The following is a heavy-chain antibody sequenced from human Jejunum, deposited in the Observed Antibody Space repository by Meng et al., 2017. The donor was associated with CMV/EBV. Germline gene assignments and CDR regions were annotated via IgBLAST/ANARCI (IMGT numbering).Heavy chain of an antibody. V-gene: IGHV3-7*01. J-gene: IGHJ4*02. CDR3: AEGIASRL. CDR1: GVSVITSN. CDR2: IRQDGSEK. D-gene: IGHD6-6*01. Sequence: SCAGSGVSVITSNMTWVRQAPGKGLEWVASIRQDGSEKYYVDFVKGRFTISRDNAKNSLYLQMNSLRVEDTAMYYCAEGIASRLRGQGTMVTVSS.